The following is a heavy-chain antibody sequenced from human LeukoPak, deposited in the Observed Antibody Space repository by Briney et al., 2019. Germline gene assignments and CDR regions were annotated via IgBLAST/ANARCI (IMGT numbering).Heavy chain of an antibody. J-gene: IGHJ4*02. CDR1: GGSISSGGYY. CDR2: IYYSGST. Sequence: TSQTLSLTCTVSGGSISSGGYYWSWIRQHPGKGLEWIGYIYYSGSTYYNPSLKSRVTISVDTSKNQFSLKLSSVTAADTAVYYCARDIKAYYDILTGYYNYWGQGTLVTVSS. V-gene: IGHV4-31*03. D-gene: IGHD3-9*01. CDR3: ARDIKAYYDILTGYYNY.